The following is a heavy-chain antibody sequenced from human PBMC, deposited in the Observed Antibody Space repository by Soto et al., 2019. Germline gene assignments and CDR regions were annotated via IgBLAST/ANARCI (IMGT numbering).Heavy chain of an antibody. V-gene: IGHV1-69*15. D-gene: IGHD5-12*01. J-gene: IGHJ5*02. CDR3: AKDGGADGYFGNWLDP. CDR1: GGTFSNYA. CDR2: IIPIFGTT. Sequence: QVHLVQSGAEVKKPGSSVNVSCKASGGTFSNYAITWVRPAPGQGLEWVGRIIPIFGTTNVAQKFQGRVTITADESTTTAYMELSGLRSDDTAVYYCAKDGGADGYFGNWLDPWGHGTLVTVSS.